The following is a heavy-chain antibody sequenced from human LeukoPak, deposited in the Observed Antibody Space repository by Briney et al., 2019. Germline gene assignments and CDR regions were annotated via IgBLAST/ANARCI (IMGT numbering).Heavy chain of an antibody. J-gene: IGHJ4*02. D-gene: IGHD3-22*01. CDR1: GFTFSSYS. V-gene: IGHV3-48*01. CDR2: ISSSSSTI. Sequence: PGGSLRLSCAASGFTFSSYSMNWVRQAPGKGLEWVSYISSSSSTIYYADSVKGRFTISRDNAKNPLYLQMNSLRAEDTAVYYCARDEDYYDSSGYVWGQGTLVTVSS. CDR3: ARDEDYYDSSGYV.